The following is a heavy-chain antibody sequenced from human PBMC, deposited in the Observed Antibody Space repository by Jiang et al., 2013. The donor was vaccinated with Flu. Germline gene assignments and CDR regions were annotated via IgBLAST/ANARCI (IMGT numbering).Heavy chain of an antibody. CDR1: GGTFSSYA. J-gene: IGHJ4*02. Sequence: EVKKPGSSVKVSCKASGGTFSSYAISWVRQAPGQGLEWMGGIIPIFGTANYAQKFQGRVTITADESTSTAYMELSSLRSEDTAVYYCARVDFRGIAARPKGFDYWGQGTLVTVSS. CDR2: IIPIFGTA. CDR3: ARVDFRGIAARPKGFDY. V-gene: IGHV1-69*01. D-gene: IGHD6-6*01.